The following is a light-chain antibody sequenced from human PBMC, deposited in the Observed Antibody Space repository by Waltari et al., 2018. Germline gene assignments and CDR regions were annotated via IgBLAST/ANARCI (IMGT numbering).Light chain of an antibody. Sequence: EIGLTQSTGTLSLSPGGRDTLSCRASQSVGRSLGWYQQKHGQAPRLLIYDASTRATGTPDRFSGGGSGTDFSLTISRLEPEDFAVYYCQMYVRLPVTFGQGTKVEI. CDR2: DAS. V-gene: IGKV3-20*01. CDR1: QSVGRS. J-gene: IGKJ1*01. CDR3: QMYVRLPVT.